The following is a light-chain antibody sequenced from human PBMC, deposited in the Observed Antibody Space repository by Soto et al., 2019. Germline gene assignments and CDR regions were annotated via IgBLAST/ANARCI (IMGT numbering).Light chain of an antibody. CDR2: EVT. V-gene: IGLV2-8*01. CDR3: SSYRGIGNSLV. Sequence: QSALTQPPSASGSPGQSVTISCTGTSSDIGGYKYVSWYQQHPGKAPNLIIYEVTKRPSGVPDRFSGSKSGNTASLTVSGLQAEDEAEYYCSSYRGIGNSLVFGAGTKVTVL. CDR1: SSDIGGYKY. J-gene: IGLJ1*01.